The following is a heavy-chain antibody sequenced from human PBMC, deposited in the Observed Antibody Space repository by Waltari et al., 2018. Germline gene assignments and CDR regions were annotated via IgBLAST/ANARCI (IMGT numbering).Heavy chain of an antibody. CDR1: GYTLTELS. CDR2: IIPSFGTA. D-gene: IGHD4-17*01. CDR3: AREIKLRDGIDY. Sequence: QVQLVQSGAEVKKPGASVKVSCKVSGYTLTELSMHWVRQAPGQGLEWMGRIIPSFGTANYAQKFQGRVTITADKSTSTAYMELSSLRSEDTAVYYWAREIKLRDGIDYWGQGTLVTVSS. V-gene: IGHV1-69*13. J-gene: IGHJ4*02.